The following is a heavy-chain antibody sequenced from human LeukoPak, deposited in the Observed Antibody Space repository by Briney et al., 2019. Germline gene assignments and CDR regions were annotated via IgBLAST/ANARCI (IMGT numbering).Heavy chain of an antibody. V-gene: IGHV4-31*02. Sequence: YWIGCVRQTPGEGLEWIGYIYYSGSTYYNPSLKSRVTISVDTSKNQFSLKLSSVTAADTAVYYCARGQLATGDAFDIWGQGTMVTVSS. J-gene: IGHJ3*02. CDR1: Y. CDR2: IYYSGST. D-gene: IGHD6-6*01. CDR3: ARGQLATGDAFDI.